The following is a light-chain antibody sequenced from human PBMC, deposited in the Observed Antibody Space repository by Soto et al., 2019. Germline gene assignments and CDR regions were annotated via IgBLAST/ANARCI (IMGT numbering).Light chain of an antibody. CDR1: QSIGKY. V-gene: IGKV1-39*01. Sequence: DIHLTQSPSFLSAYVGDRVPITCLASQSIGKYLSWFQQTPGNAPKLLIYAASGLQSGVPSRFSGSGSGTDFTLTINSLQREDFATYYCQQTYNTPLTFGGGTKVDIK. J-gene: IGKJ4*01. CDR2: AAS. CDR3: QQTYNTPLT.